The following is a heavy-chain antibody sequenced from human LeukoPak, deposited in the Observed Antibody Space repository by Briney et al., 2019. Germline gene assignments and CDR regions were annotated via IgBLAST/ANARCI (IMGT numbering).Heavy chain of an antibody. Sequence: PSETLSLTCTVSGGSISSSSYYWGWIRQPPGKGLEWIGSIYYSGSTYYNPSLKSRVTISVDKSKNQFSLKLSSVTAADTAVYYCARDPISSGLTFDYWGQGTLVTVSS. D-gene: IGHD3-22*01. CDR1: GGSISSSSYY. CDR2: IYYSGST. J-gene: IGHJ4*02. CDR3: ARDPISSGLTFDY. V-gene: IGHV4-39*07.